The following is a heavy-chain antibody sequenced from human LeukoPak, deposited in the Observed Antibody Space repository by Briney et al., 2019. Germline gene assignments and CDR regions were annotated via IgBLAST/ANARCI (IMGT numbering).Heavy chain of an antibody. D-gene: IGHD4-11*01. V-gene: IGHV1-2*06. CDR3: ARHSDSAGFAR. CDR1: GYTFAWYY. Sequence: ASVKVSCKASGYTFAWYYLHWVRQAPGQGLEWMGRKNPNSGGTNYAPKFQDRVAMTRDTSKSTAYMELSRLRSDDTAVYYCARHSDSAGFARWGQGSLVIVSS. CDR2: KNPNSGGT. J-gene: IGHJ4*02.